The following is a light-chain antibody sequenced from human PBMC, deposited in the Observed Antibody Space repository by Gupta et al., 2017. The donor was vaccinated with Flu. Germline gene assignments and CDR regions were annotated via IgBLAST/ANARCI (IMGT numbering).Light chain of an antibody. CDR3: SSYTSSSTRV. J-gene: IGLJ3*02. Sequence: QSALTQPASVSGSPGQSLTISCTGTSSDVGGYNYVSWYQQYPDKAPKLMIYEVSSRTAGVSNRFSGSKSGNTASLTISGLQAEDEADYYCSSYTSSSTRVFGGGTKLTVL. CDR1: SSDVGGYNY. V-gene: IGLV2-14*01. CDR2: EVS.